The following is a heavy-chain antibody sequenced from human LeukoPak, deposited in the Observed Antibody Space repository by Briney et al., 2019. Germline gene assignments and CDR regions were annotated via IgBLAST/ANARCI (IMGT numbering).Heavy chain of an antibody. Sequence: KPTETLSLTCAVYAGSFSGYYWSWIRQPPGKGLEWIGEINHSGSTNYNPSLKSRVTISVDTSKNQFSLKLSSVTAADTAVYYCARGYSGGSFFDPWGQGTLVTVSS. CDR1: AGSFSGYY. V-gene: IGHV4-34*01. J-gene: IGHJ5*02. CDR3: ARGYSGGSFFDP. CDR2: INHSGST. D-gene: IGHD2-15*01.